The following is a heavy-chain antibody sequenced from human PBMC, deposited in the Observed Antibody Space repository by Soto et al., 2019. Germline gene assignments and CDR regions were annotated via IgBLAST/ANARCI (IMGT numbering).Heavy chain of an antibody. CDR2: ISAYNGNT. J-gene: IGHJ4*02. CDR3: AREDGDCSGGSCYFGLAY. V-gene: IGHV1-18*01. CDR1: GYTFTSYG. Sequence: GASVKVSCKASGYTFTSYGISWVRQAPGEGLEWMGWISAYNGNTNYAQKLQGRVTMTTDTSTSTAYMELRSLRSDDTAVYYCAREDGDCSGGSCYFGLAYWGQGTLVTVPT. D-gene: IGHD2-15*01.